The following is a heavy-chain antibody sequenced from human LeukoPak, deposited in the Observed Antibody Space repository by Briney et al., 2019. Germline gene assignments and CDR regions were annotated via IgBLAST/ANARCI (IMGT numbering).Heavy chain of an antibody. Sequence: GGSLRLSCAASGFTFSSCGMHWVRQAPGKGLEWVAVIWYDGSNKYYADSVEDRFTISRDNSKNTLYLQMNSLRAEDTAVYYCAKESHCSGGSCSPHFDYWGQGTLVTVSS. V-gene: IGHV3-33*06. CDR1: GFTFSSCG. CDR3: AKESHCSGGSCSPHFDY. CDR2: IWYDGSNK. J-gene: IGHJ4*02. D-gene: IGHD2-15*01.